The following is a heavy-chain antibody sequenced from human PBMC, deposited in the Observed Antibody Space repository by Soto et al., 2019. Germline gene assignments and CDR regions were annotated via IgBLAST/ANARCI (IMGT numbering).Heavy chain of an antibody. CDR2: ISAYNGNT. Sequence: QIQLVQSGAEVKKPGASVKVSCKASGYTFSSYHITWVRQAPGQGLEWMGWISAYNGNTNYTQNLQGRVTMTTDPSTSTAYMELRSLTSDNTAVYYSARDLPTVDYWGQGTLVTVSS. J-gene: IGHJ4*02. CDR1: GYTFSSYH. V-gene: IGHV1-18*01. CDR3: ARDLPTVDY.